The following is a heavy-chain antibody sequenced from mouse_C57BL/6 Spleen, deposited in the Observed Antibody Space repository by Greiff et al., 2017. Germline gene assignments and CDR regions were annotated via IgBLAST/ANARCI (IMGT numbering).Heavy chain of an antibody. Sequence: QVQLKQPGAELVKPGASVKVSCKASGYTFTSYWMHWVKQRPGQGLEWIGRIHPSDSDTNYNQKFKGKATLTVDKSSSTAYMQLSSLTSEDSAVYYCAIRALITTKGNAMDYWGQGTSVTVSS. CDR1: GYTFTSYW. V-gene: IGHV1-74*01. CDR3: AIRALITTKGNAMDY. CDR2: IHPSDSDT. J-gene: IGHJ4*01. D-gene: IGHD1-1*01.